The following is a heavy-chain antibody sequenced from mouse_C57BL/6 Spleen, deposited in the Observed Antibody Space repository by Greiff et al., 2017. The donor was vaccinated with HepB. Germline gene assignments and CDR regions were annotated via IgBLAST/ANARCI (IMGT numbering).Heavy chain of an antibody. J-gene: IGHJ2*01. CDR2: INPSSGYT. V-gene: IGHV1-4*01. Sequence: QVQLKESGAELARPGASVKMSCKASGYTFTSYTMHWVKQRPGQGLEWIGYINPSSGYTKYNQKFKDKATLTADKSSSTAYMQLSSLTSEDSAVYYCARWNGSSSRVHFDYWGQGTTLTVSS. CDR1: GYTFTSYT. CDR3: ARWNGSSSRVHFDY. D-gene: IGHD1-1*01.